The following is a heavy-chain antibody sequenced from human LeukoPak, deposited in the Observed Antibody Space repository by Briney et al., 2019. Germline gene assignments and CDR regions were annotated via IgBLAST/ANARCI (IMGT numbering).Heavy chain of an antibody. V-gene: IGHV3-23*01. Sequence: SGGSLRLSCAASGFTFSSYAMSWVRQAPGKGLEWVSAISGSGGSTYYADSVKGRFTISRDNSKNTLYLQMNSLRAEDTAVYYCAKGHITMVRGVIPTLFDYWGQGTLVTVSS. CDR1: GFTFSSYA. J-gene: IGHJ4*02. CDR3: AKGHITMVRGVIPTLFDY. D-gene: IGHD3-10*01. CDR2: ISGSGGST.